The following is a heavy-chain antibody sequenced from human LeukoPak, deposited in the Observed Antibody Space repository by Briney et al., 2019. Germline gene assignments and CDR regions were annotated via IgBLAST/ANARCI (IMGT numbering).Heavy chain of an antibody. J-gene: IGHJ3*02. CDR3: ARSDGYGLIGI. Sequence: PSETLSLTCTVSGYSISSGYYWGWIRPPPGKGLEWIGSIYHSGSTYYNPSLKSRVIILFDTAKNHFSLNLSSVTAADTAVYYCARSDGYGLIGIWGQGTMVTVSS. CDR2: IYHSGST. CDR1: GYSISSGYY. D-gene: IGHD3-10*01. V-gene: IGHV4-38-2*02.